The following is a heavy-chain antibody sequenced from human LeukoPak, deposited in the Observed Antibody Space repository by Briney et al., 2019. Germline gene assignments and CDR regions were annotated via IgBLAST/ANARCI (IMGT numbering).Heavy chain of an antibody. Sequence: PGRSLRLSCAASGFTFSSYGMHWVRQAPGKGLEWVAVISYDGSSKYYADSVKGRFTISRDNSKNTLYLQMNSLRAEDTAVYYCAKDWQRLDYWGQGTLVTVSS. CDR1: GFTFSSYG. J-gene: IGHJ4*02. CDR2: ISYDGSSK. V-gene: IGHV3-30*18. CDR3: AKDWQRLDY.